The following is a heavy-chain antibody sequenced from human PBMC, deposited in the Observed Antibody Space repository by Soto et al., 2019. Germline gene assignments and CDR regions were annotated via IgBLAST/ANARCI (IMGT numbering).Heavy chain of an antibody. V-gene: IGHV3-7*01. CDR3: ARSPDWDFDY. J-gene: IGHJ4*02. CDR1: GFTFSRYW. CDR2: IKQDGSEK. D-gene: IGHD3-9*01. Sequence: EVPLVESGGGLVQPGGSLRLSCAASGFTFSRYWMSWVRQAPGKGLEWVANIKQDGSEKYYVDSVKGRFTISRDNAKNSLYLQMNSLRAEDTAVYYCARSPDWDFDYWGQGTLVTVSS.